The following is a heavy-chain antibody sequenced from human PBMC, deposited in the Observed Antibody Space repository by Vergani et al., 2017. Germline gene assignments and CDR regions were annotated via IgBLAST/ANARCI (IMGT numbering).Heavy chain of an antibody. CDR2: IIPILGIA. Sequence: QVQLVQSGAEVKKPGSSVKVSCKASGGTFSSYTISWVRQAPGQGLEWMGRIIPILGIANYAQKFQGRVTITADKSTSTAYMELSSLRSEDTAVYYCATGGDYYESEEVWWGQGTLVTVSS. D-gene: IGHD3-22*01. CDR3: ATGGDYYESEEVW. V-gene: IGHV1-69*02. CDR1: GGTFSSYT. J-gene: IGHJ4*02.